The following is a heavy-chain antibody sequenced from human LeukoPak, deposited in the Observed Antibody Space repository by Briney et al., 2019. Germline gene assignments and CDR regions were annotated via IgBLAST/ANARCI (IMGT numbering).Heavy chain of an antibody. CDR3: AASPAWTGSYYFDY. CDR2: IYTSGST. CDR1: GGSISSGSYY. Sequence: SQTLSLTCTVSGGSISSGSYYWSWIRQPAGKRLEWIGRIYTSGSTNYNPSLKSRVTISVDTSKNQFSLKLSSVTAADTAVYYCAASPAWTGSYYFDYWGQGTLVTVSS. J-gene: IGHJ4*02. V-gene: IGHV4-61*02. D-gene: IGHD3/OR15-3a*01.